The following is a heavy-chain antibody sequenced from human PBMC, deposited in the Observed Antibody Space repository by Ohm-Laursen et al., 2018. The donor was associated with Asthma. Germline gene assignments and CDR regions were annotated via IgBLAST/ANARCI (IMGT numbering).Heavy chain of an antibody. CDR1: GFTFGDYA. CDR3: TRADDYGDYEANLDFDY. J-gene: IGHJ4*02. D-gene: IGHD4-17*01. CDR2: IRSKAYGGTT. V-gene: IGHV3-49*03. Sequence: SLRLSCSASGFTFGDYAMSWFRQAPGKGLEWVGFIRSKAYGGTTEYAASVKGRFTISRDDSKSIAYLQMNSLKTEDTAVYYCTRADDYGDYEANLDFDYWGQGTLVTVSS.